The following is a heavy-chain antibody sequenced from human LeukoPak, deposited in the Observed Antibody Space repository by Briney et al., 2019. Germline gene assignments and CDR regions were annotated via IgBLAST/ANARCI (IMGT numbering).Heavy chain of an antibody. CDR2: ISSGGSTT. CDR3: AELGITMIGGV. V-gene: IGHV3-48*03. Sequence: GGSLRLSWAASGFTFSSYEMNWVRQAQGKGLGGVSYISSGGSTTYYAATVECRFTIPRDNAKNTLYLQMNSLRAEDTAVYYCAELGITMIGGVWGKGTTVTISS. D-gene: IGHD3-10*02. CDR1: GFTFSSYE. J-gene: IGHJ6*04.